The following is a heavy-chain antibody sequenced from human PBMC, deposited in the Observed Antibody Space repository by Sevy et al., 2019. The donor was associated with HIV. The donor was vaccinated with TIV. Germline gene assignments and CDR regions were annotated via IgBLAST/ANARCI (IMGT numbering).Heavy chain of an antibody. CDR2: ISAYNGNT. Sequence: ASVKVSCKASGYTFTSYGISWVRQAPGQGLEWMGWISAYNGNTNYAQKLQGRVTMTPHTSTRTAYMELRSLSSDDTAVDYCARGARVGSIFDYWGKGTLVTVSS. CDR1: GYTFTSYG. D-gene: IGHD1-26*01. CDR3: ARGARVGSIFDY. J-gene: IGHJ4*02. V-gene: IGHV1-18*01.